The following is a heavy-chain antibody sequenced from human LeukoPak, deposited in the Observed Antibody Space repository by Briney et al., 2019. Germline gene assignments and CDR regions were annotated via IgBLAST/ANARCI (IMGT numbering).Heavy chain of an antibody. CDR3: AHSATPRGYCSITTSCLNWFDP. CDR1: GFSLTTGGVS. CDR2: IYWNDDK. J-gene: IGHJ5*02. D-gene: IGHD2-15*01. Sequence: KESGPTLVKPTQTLTLTCTFSGFSLTTGGVSVGWIRQPPGKALEWLALIYWNDDKRYSPSLKSRLTITKDTSKNQVVLTMTNMDPVDTATYYCAHSATPRGYCSITTSCLNWFDPWGQGTLVTVSS. V-gene: IGHV2-5*01.